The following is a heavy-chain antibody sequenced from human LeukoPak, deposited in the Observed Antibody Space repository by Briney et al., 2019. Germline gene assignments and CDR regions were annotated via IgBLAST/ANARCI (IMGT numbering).Heavy chain of an antibody. J-gene: IGHJ6*03. CDR3: AKTSEEQLVPFYYYYVDV. V-gene: IGHV3-11*04. CDR1: GFTFSDYY. D-gene: IGHD6-6*01. Sequence: GGSLRLSCVASGFTFSDYYVSWIRQAPGKGLEWVSYISSSGSTIYYADSVKGRFTISRDNSKNTLYLQMNSLRAEDTAVYYCAKTSEEQLVPFYYYYVDVWGKGTTVTVSS. CDR2: ISSSGSTI.